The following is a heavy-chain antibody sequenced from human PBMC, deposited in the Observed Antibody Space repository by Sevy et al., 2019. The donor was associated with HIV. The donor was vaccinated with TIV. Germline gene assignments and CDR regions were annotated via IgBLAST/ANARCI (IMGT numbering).Heavy chain of an antibody. J-gene: IGHJ4*02. Sequence: ASVKVSCKASGGTFSSYGISWVRQAPGQGLEWMGGIIPILGTVNYAQKFQGRVTITADESTKTAYMELRSLRSEATAVFYCARGGGNGWYYFDYWGQETLVTVSS. CDR1: GGTFSSYG. V-gene: IGHV1-69*13. CDR3: ARGGGNGWYYFDY. D-gene: IGHD6-19*01. CDR2: IIPILGTV.